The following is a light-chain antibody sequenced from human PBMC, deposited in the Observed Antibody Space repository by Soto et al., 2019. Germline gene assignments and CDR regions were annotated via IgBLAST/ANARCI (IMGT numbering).Light chain of an antibody. CDR3: NSCTSSNTYV. CDR2: DVN. Sequence: QSALTQPASVSGSPGQSITISCTGTSSDVGGDNFVSWYQQHPGKAPKLMIYDVNHRPSGIPDRFSGPKSGNTASLTISGLQAEDEADYYCNSCTSSNTYVFGTGTKVTVL. V-gene: IGLV2-14*03. CDR1: SSDVGGDNF. J-gene: IGLJ1*01.